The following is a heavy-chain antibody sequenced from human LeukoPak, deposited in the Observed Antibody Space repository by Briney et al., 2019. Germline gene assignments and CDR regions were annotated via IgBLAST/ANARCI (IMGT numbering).Heavy chain of an antibody. CDR1: GGTFSSYA. Sequence: SVKVSCKASGGTFSSYAISWVRQAPGQGLEWMGGIIPIFGTANYTQKFQGRVTITADESTSTAYMELSSLRSEDTAVYYCARGNGRITIFGEWLLVAFDIWGQGTMVTVSS. CDR3: ARGNGRITIFGEWLLVAFDI. CDR2: IIPIFGTA. J-gene: IGHJ3*02. V-gene: IGHV1-69*01. D-gene: IGHD3-3*01.